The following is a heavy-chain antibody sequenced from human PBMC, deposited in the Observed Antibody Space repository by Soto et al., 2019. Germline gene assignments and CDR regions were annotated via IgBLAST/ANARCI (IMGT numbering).Heavy chain of an antibody. CDR1: GGSFRTYY. D-gene: IGHD5-18*01. J-gene: IGHJ4*02. Sequence: SETLSLTCAVYGGSFRTYYWTWIRQPPGKGLGWIGEINHSGSTNCNPSLKSRVTISVDTSKNQFSLKLSSVTAADTAVYYCARASNKRGNSYGPDYWGQGTLVTVSS. CDR3: ARASNKRGNSYGPDY. CDR2: INHSGST. V-gene: IGHV4-34*01.